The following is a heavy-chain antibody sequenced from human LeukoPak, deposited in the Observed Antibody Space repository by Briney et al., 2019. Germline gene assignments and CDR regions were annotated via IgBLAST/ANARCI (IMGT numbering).Heavy chain of an antibody. CDR3: ASGWDLRNFDY. J-gene: IGHJ4*02. CDR2: IKHDGSEK. CDR1: GFTFRNYG. D-gene: IGHD1-26*01. V-gene: IGHV3-7*01. Sequence: PGGSLRLSCAASGFTFRNYGMSWVRQAPGKGLEWVANIKHDGSEKYYVDSVKDRFTISRDNAKSSLYLQMNSLRAEDTAVYYCASGWDLRNFDYWGQGTLVTVSS.